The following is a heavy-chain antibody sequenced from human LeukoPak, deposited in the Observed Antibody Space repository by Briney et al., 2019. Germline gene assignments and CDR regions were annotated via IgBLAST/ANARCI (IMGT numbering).Heavy chain of an antibody. CDR2: ISSSNSTI. CDR1: GFTFSSYS. J-gene: IGHJ3*02. CDR3: AREFVFVGAFDI. V-gene: IGHV3-48*01. D-gene: IGHD2-21*01. Sequence: GGSLRLSCAASGFTFSSYSMNWVRQAPGKGLEWVSYISSSNSTIYYADSVKGRFTISRDNAKNSLYLQMNSLRAEDTAVYYCAREFVFVGAFDIWGQGTMVTVSS.